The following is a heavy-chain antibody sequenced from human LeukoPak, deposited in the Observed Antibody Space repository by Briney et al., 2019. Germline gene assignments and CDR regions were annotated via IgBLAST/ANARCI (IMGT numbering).Heavy chain of an antibody. Sequence: GASVKVSCKASGGTFSSYAISWVRQAPGQGLEWMGGIIPIFGTANYAQKFQGRVTITTDESTSTAYMELSSLRSEDTAVYYCAREEWFGELLVRRLGWFDPWGQGTLVTVSS. CDR1: GGTFSSYA. CDR2: IIPIFGTA. D-gene: IGHD3-10*01. J-gene: IGHJ5*02. CDR3: AREEWFGELLVRRLGWFDP. V-gene: IGHV1-69*05.